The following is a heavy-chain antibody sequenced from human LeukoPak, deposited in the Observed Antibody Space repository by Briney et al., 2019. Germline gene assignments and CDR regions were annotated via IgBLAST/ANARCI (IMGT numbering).Heavy chain of an antibody. D-gene: IGHD2-8*01. V-gene: IGHV4-34*12. CDR1: GGSFSDYC. Sequence: SETLSLTCGVYGGSFSDYCWSWIRQPPGKGLDWIGSIFYSGSTFYSPSLKSRITISVDTSKNQFSLKLNSVTAADTAIYYCARHEKVYGASFDYWGQGTLVTVSS. CDR3: ARHEKVYGASFDY. CDR2: IFYSGST. J-gene: IGHJ4*02.